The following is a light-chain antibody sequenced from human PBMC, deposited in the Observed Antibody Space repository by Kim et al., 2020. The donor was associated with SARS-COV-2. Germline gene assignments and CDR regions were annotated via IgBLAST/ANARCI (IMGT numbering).Light chain of an antibody. CDR3: CSYAGSSTHVV. V-gene: IGLV2-23*01. CDR1: SSDVGSYNL. CDR2: EGS. Sequence: QSITISCTGTSSDVGSYNLVSLYQQHPGKAPKLMIYEGSKRPSGVSNRFSGSKSGNTASLTISGLQAEDEADYYCCSYAGSSTHVVFGGGTQLTVL. J-gene: IGLJ2*01.